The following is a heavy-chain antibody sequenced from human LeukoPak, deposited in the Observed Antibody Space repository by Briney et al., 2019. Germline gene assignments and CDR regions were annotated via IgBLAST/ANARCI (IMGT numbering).Heavy chain of an antibody. D-gene: IGHD1-26*01. V-gene: IGHV4-34*01. CDR1: GGSISSYY. Sequence: SETLSLTCTVSGGSISSYYWSWIRQPPGKGLEWIGEINHSGGTNYNPSLKSRVTISVDTSKNQFSLKLSSVTAADTAVYYCARGWELEYQHRGQGTLVTVSS. CDR3: ARGWELEYQH. J-gene: IGHJ1*01. CDR2: INHSGGT.